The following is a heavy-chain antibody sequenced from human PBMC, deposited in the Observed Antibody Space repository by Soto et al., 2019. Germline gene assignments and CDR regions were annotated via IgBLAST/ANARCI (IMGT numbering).Heavy chain of an antibody. CDR1: GFTFSSYA. Sequence: GGSLRLSCAASGFTFSSYAMSWVRQAPGKGLEWVSAISGSGGSTYYADSVKGRFTISRDNSKNTLYLQMNSLRAEDTAVYYCAKAYVVVPSASDHYYYYGMDFWGKGTTVTVSS. V-gene: IGHV3-23*01. CDR3: AKAYVVVPSASDHYYYYGMDF. J-gene: IGHJ6*04. D-gene: IGHD2-2*01. CDR2: ISGSGGST.